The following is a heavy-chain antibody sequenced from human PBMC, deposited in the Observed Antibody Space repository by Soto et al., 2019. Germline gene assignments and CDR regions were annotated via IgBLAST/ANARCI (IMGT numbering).Heavy chain of an antibody. J-gene: IGHJ4*02. D-gene: IGHD6-19*01. Sequence: EAQLVESGGGLVQPGGSLRLSCAASGFTFSSYWMHWVHQAPGKGLVWVSRINRDGSSTSYADSVKGRFTISRDNAKNTLYLQMNSLRVEDTAVYYCAVAVAGPTAIGYWGQGTLVTVSS. V-gene: IGHV3-74*01. CDR2: INRDGSST. CDR1: GFTFSSYW. CDR3: AVAVAGPTAIGY.